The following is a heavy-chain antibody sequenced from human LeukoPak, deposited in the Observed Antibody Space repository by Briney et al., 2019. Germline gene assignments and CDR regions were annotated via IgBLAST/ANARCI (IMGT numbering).Heavy chain of an antibody. Sequence: GKSLRLSCAASGFAFSSYDMHWVRQAPGKGLEWVAVISYDGSNKYYADSVKGRFTISRDNSKNTLYLQMNSLRAEDTAVYYCAKDFIGVYFDYWGQGTLVTVSS. V-gene: IGHV3-30*18. CDR2: ISYDGSNK. D-gene: IGHD2-21*01. CDR1: GFAFSSYD. CDR3: AKDFIGVYFDY. J-gene: IGHJ4*02.